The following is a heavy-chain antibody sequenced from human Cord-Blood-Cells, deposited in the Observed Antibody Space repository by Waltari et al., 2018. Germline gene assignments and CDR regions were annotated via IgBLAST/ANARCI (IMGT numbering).Heavy chain of an antibody. Sequence: QVQLQESGPGLVKPSETLSLTCTVSGGSISSYYWSWIRQPPGKGLECIGYIYYSGSTNYNPSLKSRVTISVDTSKNQFSLKLSSVTAADTAVYYCAREVRSGYDFDYWGQGTLVTVSS. J-gene: IGHJ4*02. CDR3: AREVRSGYDFDY. CDR2: IYYSGST. CDR1: GGSISSYY. D-gene: IGHD5-12*01. V-gene: IGHV4-59*01.